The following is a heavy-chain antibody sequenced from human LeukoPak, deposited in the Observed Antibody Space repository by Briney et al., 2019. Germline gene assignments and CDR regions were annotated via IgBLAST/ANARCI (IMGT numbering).Heavy chain of an antibody. J-gene: IGHJ4*02. CDR3: AKGGTYGDPSFDY. V-gene: IGHV3-23*01. Sequence: GGSLRLSCVVSGFTFSSYALSWVRQAPGKGLEWVSTISGSGGITYYAESVKGRFTIYRDNSKNTLYLQMNTLRAEDTAVYYCAKGGTYGDPSFDYWGQGTLVTVSS. CDR2: ISGSGGIT. CDR1: GFTFSSYA. D-gene: IGHD4-17*01.